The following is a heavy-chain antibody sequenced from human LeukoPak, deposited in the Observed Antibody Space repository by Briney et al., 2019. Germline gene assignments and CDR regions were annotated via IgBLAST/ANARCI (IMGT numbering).Heavy chain of an antibody. CDR1: GGSFSGYD. CDR2: INHGGDT. V-gene: IGHV4-34*01. CDR3: ARGLGWKVATMGLFYMDV. Sequence: PSETLSLTCGVYGGSFSGYDWSWVRQPPGKGLEWNGEINHGGDTNYNPSLKSRVTISVDTSKKQFSLKVRSVTAADTAVYYCARGLGWKVATMGLFYMDVWGEGTTVTVSS. J-gene: IGHJ6*03. D-gene: IGHD5-24*01.